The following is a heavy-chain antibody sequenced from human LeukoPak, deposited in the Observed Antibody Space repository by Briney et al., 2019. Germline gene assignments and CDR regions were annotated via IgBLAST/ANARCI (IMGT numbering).Heavy chain of an antibody. Sequence: PGGSLRLSCAASGFTFITYGMPWVRQAPGKGLEWVALIWYDGSYKYYADSVKGRFTISRDNSKNTLYLQMNSLRAEATAVYYCAREYYDSSDYPRQHYFDYWGQGTLVTVSS. CDR2: IWYDGSYK. CDR3: AREYYDSSDYPRQHYFDY. D-gene: IGHD3-22*01. J-gene: IGHJ4*02. CDR1: GFTFITYG. V-gene: IGHV3-33*01.